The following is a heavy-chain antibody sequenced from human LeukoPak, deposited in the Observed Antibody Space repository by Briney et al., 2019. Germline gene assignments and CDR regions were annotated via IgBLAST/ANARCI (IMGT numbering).Heavy chain of an antibody. J-gene: IGHJ4*02. CDR1: GYSFTNYW. CDR3: AKIHSSSSYGNFDY. CDR2: IYPGDSDT. V-gene: IGHV5-51*01. Sequence: GESLKISCKGSGYSFTNYWIGWVRQMPGKALEWMGLIYPGDSDTRYSPSFQGQVTISADKSISTAYLQWSSLKASDTAMYYCAKIHSSSSYGNFDYWGQGTLVTVSS. D-gene: IGHD6-13*01.